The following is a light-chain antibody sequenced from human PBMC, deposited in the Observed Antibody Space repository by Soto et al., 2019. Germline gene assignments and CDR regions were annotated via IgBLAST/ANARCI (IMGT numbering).Light chain of an antibody. V-gene: IGKV1-5*01. Sequence: DIQMTQSPSTLSASVGDRVTITCRASQSISSWLAWHQQKPGKAPKLLIYDASSLESEVPSRFSGSGSGTEFTLTIRSLQPDDFATYYCQQYNSYSPYTFGQGTKLEIK. CDR1: QSISSW. CDR2: DAS. CDR3: QQYNSYSPYT. J-gene: IGKJ2*01.